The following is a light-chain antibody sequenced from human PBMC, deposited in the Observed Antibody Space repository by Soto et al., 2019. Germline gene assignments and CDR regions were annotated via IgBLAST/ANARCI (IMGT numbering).Light chain of an antibody. CDR2: GAS. CDR3: QQDHNSPLT. V-gene: IGKV3-20*01. J-gene: IGKJ1*01. CDR1: QSVRSY. Sequence: EIMSTQCTATPSLPLGERATLSCRASQSVRSYLAWYQQKPGQAPRVLIYGASSRTTGIPDRFSGSGSGTDFTLTISRLEPEDFAVYYCQQDHNSPLTFGQGTKVDIK.